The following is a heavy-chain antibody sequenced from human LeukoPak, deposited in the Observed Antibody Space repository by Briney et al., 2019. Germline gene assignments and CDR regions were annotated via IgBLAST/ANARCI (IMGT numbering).Heavy chain of an antibody. V-gene: IGHV1-2*02. J-gene: IGHJ4*02. CDR2: INPNSGGT. D-gene: IGHD6-19*01. CDR1: GYPFTDYY. Sequence: GASVKVSCKASGYPFTDYYMHWVRPAPGQGLEWLGWINPNSGGTNYAQMLQGRVTITRDTSISTAYMELSRLRSDDTAIYYCATDSSGWFEWGQGTLVTVSS. CDR3: ATDSSGWFE.